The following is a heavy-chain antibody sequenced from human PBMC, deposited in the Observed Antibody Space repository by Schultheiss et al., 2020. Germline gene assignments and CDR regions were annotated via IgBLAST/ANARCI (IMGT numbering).Heavy chain of an antibody. CDR2: ISSSSSTI. D-gene: IGHD3-22*01. CDR1: GFTFSSYS. Sequence: GGSLRLSCAASGFTFSSYSMNWVRQAPGKGLEWVSYISSSSSTIYYADSVKGRFTISRDNAKNSLYLQMNSLRDEDTAVYYCAREMYYYDSSGSPGYGMDVWGQGTTVTVSS. CDR3: AREMYYYDSSGSPGYGMDV. J-gene: IGHJ6*02. V-gene: IGHV3-48*02.